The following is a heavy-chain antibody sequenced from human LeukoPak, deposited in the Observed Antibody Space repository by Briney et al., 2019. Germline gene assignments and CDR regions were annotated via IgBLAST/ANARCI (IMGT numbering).Heavy chain of an antibody. J-gene: IGHJ4*02. CDR1: GGSISSGSYY. CDR2: IYTSGST. D-gene: IGHD6-6*01. Sequence: HSETLSLTCTVSGGSISSGSYYWSWIRQPAGKGLEWIGRIYTSGSTNYNPSLKSRVTISVDTSKNQFSLKLSSVTAADTATYYCARHFRQLEAIDSWGQGTLVTVSS. V-gene: IGHV4-61*02. CDR3: ARHFRQLEAIDS.